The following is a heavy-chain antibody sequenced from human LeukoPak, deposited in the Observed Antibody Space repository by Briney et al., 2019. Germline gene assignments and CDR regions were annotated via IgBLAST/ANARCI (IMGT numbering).Heavy chain of an antibody. CDR3: ARSISSPRPRNYYYYMDV. CDR2: ISAYNGNT. V-gene: IGHV1-18*01. D-gene: IGHD6-13*01. CDR1: GYTFTSYG. J-gene: IGHJ6*03. Sequence: EASVKVSCKASGYTFTSYGISWMRQAPGQGLEWMGWISAYNGNTNYAQKLQGRVTMTTDTSTSTAYMELRSLRSDDTAVYYCARSISSPRPRNYYYYMDVWGKGTTVTVSS.